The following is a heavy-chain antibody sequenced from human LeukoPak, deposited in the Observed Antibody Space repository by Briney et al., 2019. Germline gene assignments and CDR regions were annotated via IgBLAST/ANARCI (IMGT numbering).Heavy chain of an antibody. CDR2: INHSGST. D-gene: IGHD3-22*01. V-gene: IGHV4-34*01. Sequence: TSETLSLTCAVYGGSFSGYYWSWIRQPPGKGLEWIGEINHSGSTNYNPSLKSRVTISVDTSKNRFSLKLSSVTAADTAVYYCARGRVDYYDSSGYYWDSWGQGTPVTVSS. CDR1: GGSFSGYY. CDR3: ARGRVDYYDSSGYYWDS. J-gene: IGHJ4*02.